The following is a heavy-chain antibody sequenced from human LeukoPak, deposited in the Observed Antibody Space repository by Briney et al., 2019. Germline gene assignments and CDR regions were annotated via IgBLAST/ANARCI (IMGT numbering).Heavy chain of an antibody. Sequence: SETLSLTCAVYGGSVSCYYWSWIRQPPGKGLEWIGEINHSGSTNYNPSLKSRVTISVDTSKNQFSLKLSSVTAADTAVYYCARVGADGSGFLFDYWGQGTLVTVSS. D-gene: IGHD3-10*01. J-gene: IGHJ4*02. CDR2: INHSGST. CDR3: ARVGADGSGFLFDY. V-gene: IGHV4-34*01. CDR1: GGSVSCYY.